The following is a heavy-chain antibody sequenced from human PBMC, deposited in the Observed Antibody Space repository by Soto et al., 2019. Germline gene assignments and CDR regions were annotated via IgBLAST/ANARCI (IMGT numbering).Heavy chain of an antibody. Sequence: GGSLRLSCAASGFTFSSDDMHWVRQATGKGLEWVSAIGTAGDTYYPGSVKGRFTISRENAKNSLYLQMNSLRAGDTAVYYCARGGYDSSGYYSLGPYDYWGQGTLVTVSS. V-gene: IGHV3-13*01. CDR1: GFTFSSDD. D-gene: IGHD3-22*01. CDR2: IGTAGDT. J-gene: IGHJ4*02. CDR3: ARGGYDSSGYYSLGPYDY.